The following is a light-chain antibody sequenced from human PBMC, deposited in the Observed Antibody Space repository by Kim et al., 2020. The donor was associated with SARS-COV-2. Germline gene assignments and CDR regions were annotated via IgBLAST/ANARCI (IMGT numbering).Light chain of an antibody. CDR1: QSVSST. CDR2: GAT. V-gene: IGKV3-15*01. Sequence: LSPGERATRACSASQSVSSTLDWHQQKPGHAPSLLIYGATTRATAITARCSGTGSGTEFTITSSSLQYEDFEVYYWQNKKDWAGTFGEGTKVDIK. J-gene: IGKJ1*01. CDR3: QNKKDWAGT.